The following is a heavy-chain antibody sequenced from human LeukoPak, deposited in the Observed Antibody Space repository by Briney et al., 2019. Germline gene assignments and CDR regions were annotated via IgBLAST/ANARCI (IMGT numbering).Heavy chain of an antibody. V-gene: IGHV1-69*13. CDR1: GYTFANYG. J-gene: IGHJ5*02. D-gene: IGHD2-2*01. Sequence: GASVKVSCKASGYTFANYGISWVRQAPGQGLEWMGGIIPIFGTANYAQKFQGRVTITADESTSTAYMELSSLRSEDTAVYYCARETDLDIVVVPARRNRNWFDPWGQGTLVTVSS. CDR3: ARETDLDIVVVPARRNRNWFDP. CDR2: IIPIFGTA.